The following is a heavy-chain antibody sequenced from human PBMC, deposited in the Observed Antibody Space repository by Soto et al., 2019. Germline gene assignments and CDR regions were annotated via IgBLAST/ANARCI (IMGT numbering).Heavy chain of an antibody. CDR3: AKDPSTHYDLWSGAFDY. D-gene: IGHD3-3*01. J-gene: IGHJ4*02. CDR2: ISYDGSNK. CDR1: GFTFSSYG. Sequence: PEGSLRLSCAASGFTFSSYGMHRVRQAAGKGLEWVAVISYDGSNKDYADSVKVRFNISRDNSKNTLYLQMNSLRAEDTAVYYCAKDPSTHYDLWSGAFDYWGQGTLVTVSS. V-gene: IGHV3-30*18.